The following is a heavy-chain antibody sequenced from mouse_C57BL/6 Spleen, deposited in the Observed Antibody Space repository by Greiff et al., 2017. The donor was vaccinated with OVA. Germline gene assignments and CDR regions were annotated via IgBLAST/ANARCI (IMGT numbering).Heavy chain of an antibody. CDR1: GFTFSDYG. CDR3: ARPWEGFAY. Sequence: EVQLQESGGGLVKPGGSLKLSCAASGFTFSDYGMHWVRQAPEKGLEWVAYISSGSSTIYYADTVKGRFTISRDNAKNTLFLQMTSLRSEDTAMYYCARPWEGFAYWGQGTLVTVSA. D-gene: IGHD4-1*01. J-gene: IGHJ3*01. CDR2: ISSGSSTI. V-gene: IGHV5-17*01.